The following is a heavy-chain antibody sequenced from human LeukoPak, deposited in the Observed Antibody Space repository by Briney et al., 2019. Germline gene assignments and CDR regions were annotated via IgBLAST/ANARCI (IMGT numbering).Heavy chain of an antibody. D-gene: IGHD1-14*01. CDR1: GYTFTNFY. CDR2: INPTTGST. J-gene: IGHJ3*02. Sequence: ASVKVSCKASGYTFTNFYLHWVRQAPGQGLEWMGIINPTTGSTTYAQKLQGRVTMTRNMSTSTVYMELSRLRSEDTAVYFCARDLNPQSIGMRAFDIWGQGTMVTASS. CDR3: ARDLNPQSIGMRAFDI. V-gene: IGHV1-46*01.